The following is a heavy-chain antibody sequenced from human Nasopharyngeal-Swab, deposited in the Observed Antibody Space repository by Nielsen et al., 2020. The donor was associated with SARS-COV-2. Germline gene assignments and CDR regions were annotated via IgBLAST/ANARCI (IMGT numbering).Heavy chain of an antibody. CDR3: ARSVGDFWSGYYINFYMDV. CDR2: IYHSGST. Sequence: GSLRLSCTVSDYSISSGYYWGLIRQPPGKGLEWIGSIYHSGSTYYNPSLQSRVTISVDTSNNQFSLKQISVTAADTAVYYCARSVGDFWSGYYINFYMDVWGQRTTFTVSS. J-gene: IGHJ6*03. D-gene: IGHD3-3*01. CDR1: DYSISSGYY. V-gene: IGHV4-38-2*02.